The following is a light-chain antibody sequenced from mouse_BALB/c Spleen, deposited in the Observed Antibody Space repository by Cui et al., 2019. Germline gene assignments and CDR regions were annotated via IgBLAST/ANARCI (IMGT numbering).Light chain of an antibody. CDR2: AAT. Sequence: LEEMVTITCLTSHTICTWLAWYQQKPGKSPQLLIYAATSLADGVPSRFSGSGSGTKYSFKISSLQAENVVSYYCQQLYSTPYTFGGGTKLEIK. V-gene: IGKV12-98*01. CDR3: QQLYSTPYT. J-gene: IGKJ2*01. CDR1: HTICTW.